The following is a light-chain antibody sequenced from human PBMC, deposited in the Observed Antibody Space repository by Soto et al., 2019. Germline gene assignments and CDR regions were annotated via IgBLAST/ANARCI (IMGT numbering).Light chain of an antibody. Sequence: EIVLRQSPATRSLSPGERATLSCRASQSVGNNLAWYQQKTGQAPGLLIYEASTRATGIPARFSGSGSGTDFTLAISSLEPEDFAVYYCQQHANWPLTVGGGTKVEIK. V-gene: IGKV3-11*01. J-gene: IGKJ4*01. CDR1: QSVGNN. CDR2: EAS. CDR3: QQHANWPLT.